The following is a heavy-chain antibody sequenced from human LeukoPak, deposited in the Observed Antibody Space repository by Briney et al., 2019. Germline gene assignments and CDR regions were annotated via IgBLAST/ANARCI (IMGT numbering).Heavy chain of an antibody. CDR2: INPNSGGT. J-gene: IGHJ6*02. D-gene: IGHD3-16*01. CDR1: GYTFTGYY. Sequence: GASVKVSCKASGYTFTGYYMHWVRQAPGQGLEWMGRINPNSGGTNYAQKFQGRVTMTRDTSISTAYMGLGRLRSDDTAVYYCARGLSHYYYYGMDVWGQGTTVTVSS. CDR3: ARGLSHYYYYGMDV. V-gene: IGHV1-2*06.